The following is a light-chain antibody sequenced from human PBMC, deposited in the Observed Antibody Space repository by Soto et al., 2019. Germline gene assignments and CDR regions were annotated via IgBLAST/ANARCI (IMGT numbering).Light chain of an antibody. CDR3: SSYTTIKTVV. CDR2: EVS. Sequence: QSALTQPASVSGSPGQSITISCSGTSSNIGGYNVVSWYQHHPGKAPKLIIFEVSNRPSGISDRFSGFKSANTAYLTISGVQPEDEADYLCSSYTTIKTVVFGGGTKLTVL. CDR1: SSNIGGYNV. V-gene: IGLV2-14*01. J-gene: IGLJ2*01.